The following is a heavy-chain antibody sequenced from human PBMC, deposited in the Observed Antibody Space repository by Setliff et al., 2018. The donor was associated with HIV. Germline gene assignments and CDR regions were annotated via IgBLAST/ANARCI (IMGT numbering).Heavy chain of an antibody. CDR2: VNHAGST. CDR3: AREGSAVLPLDY. CDR1: GGSISSHY. D-gene: IGHD6-25*01. V-gene: IGHV4-34*01. Sequence: SETLSLTCTVSGGSISSHYWTWIRQPPGKGLQWIGDVNHAGSTTYNPSLKSRVTISVDRSKKQFSLRLTSVTAADTAVYYCAREGSAVLPLDYWGQGTPVTVSS. J-gene: IGHJ4*02.